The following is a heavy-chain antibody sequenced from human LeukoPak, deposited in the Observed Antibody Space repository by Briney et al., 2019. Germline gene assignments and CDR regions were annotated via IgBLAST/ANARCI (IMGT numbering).Heavy chain of an antibody. V-gene: IGHV4-59*12. CDR2: ISYSGGT. Sequence: ASETLSLTCTVSGGSISNYYWNWIRQPPGKGLEWVGHISYSGGTKYNPSPQSRVTISVDTSKNRFSLKLSSVTAADTAVYYCASGYSYGYDYWGQGTLVTVSS. CDR3: ASGYSYGYDY. D-gene: IGHD5-18*01. CDR1: GGSISNYY. J-gene: IGHJ4*02.